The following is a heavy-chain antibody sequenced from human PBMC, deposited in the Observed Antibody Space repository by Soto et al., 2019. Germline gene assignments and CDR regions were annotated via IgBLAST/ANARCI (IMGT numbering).Heavy chain of an antibody. CDR1: GGTFSSYA. V-gene: IGHV1-69*13. Sequence: VASVKVSCKASGGTFSSYAISWVRQAPGQGLEWMGGIIPIFGTANYAQKFQGRVTITADESTSTAYMELSSLRSEDTAVYYCAREGYYYDSSGPFDYWGQGTLVTVSS. D-gene: IGHD3-22*01. J-gene: IGHJ4*02. CDR2: IIPIFGTA. CDR3: AREGYYYDSSGPFDY.